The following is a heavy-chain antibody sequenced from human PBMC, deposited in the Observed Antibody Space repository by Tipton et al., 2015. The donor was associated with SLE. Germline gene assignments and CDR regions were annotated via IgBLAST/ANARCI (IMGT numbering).Heavy chain of an antibody. Sequence: LSLTCAASGFTFSSYAMSWVRQAPGKGLEWVSAISGSGGSTYYADSVKGRFTISRNNSENTLYLQMNSLRAEDTAVYYCAKDVIAAAGTWYFSYWGQGTLVTVSS. J-gene: IGHJ4*02. CDR3: AKDVIAAAGTWYFSY. CDR1: GFTFSSYA. V-gene: IGHV3-23*01. D-gene: IGHD6-13*01. CDR2: ISGSGGST.